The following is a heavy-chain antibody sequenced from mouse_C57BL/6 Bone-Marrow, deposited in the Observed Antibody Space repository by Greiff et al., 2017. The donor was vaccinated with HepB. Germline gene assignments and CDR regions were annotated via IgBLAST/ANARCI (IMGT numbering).Heavy chain of an antibody. D-gene: IGHD2-3*01. V-gene: IGHV5-6*01. CDR2: ISSGGSYT. Sequence: EVQGVESGGDLVKPGGSLKLSCAASGFTFSSYGMSWVRQTPDKRLEWVATISSGGSYTYYPDSVKGRFTISRDNAKNTLYLQMSSLKSEDTAMYYCARYDGYYKDWFAYWGQGTLVTVSA. CDR3: ARYDGYYKDWFAY. CDR1: GFTFSSYG. J-gene: IGHJ3*01.